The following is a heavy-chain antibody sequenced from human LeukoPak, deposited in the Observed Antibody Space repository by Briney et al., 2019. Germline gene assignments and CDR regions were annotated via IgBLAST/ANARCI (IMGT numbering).Heavy chain of an antibody. CDR1: GGSIGSYH. V-gene: IGHV4-59*01. CDR2: VFNNGGT. Sequence: SETLSLTCSVSGGSIGSYHWNWIRQPSGKGLEWIGIVFNNGGTKHNPSLKSRVAISVDTSKNQFALKLSSVTAADTAVYYCVASYGGYVLDYWGQGALVIVPS. J-gene: IGHJ4*02. CDR3: VASYGGYVLDY. D-gene: IGHD5-12*01.